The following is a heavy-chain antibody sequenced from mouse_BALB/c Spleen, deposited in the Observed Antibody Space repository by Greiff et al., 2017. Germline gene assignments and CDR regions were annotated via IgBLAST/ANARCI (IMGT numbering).Heavy chain of an antibody. D-gene: IGHD2-14*01. CDR2: ISYSGST. V-gene: IGHV3-2*02. CDR1: GYSITSDYA. CDR3: ARSEVRRLYYFDY. J-gene: IGHJ2*01. Sequence: VQLKESGPGLVKPSQSLSLTCTVTGYSITSDYAWNWLRQFPGNKLGWMGYISYSGSTCYNPSLNSRISITRNTTKNQFFLKLNSVTTEDTATYCCARSEVRRLYYFDYWGQGTTLTVSS.